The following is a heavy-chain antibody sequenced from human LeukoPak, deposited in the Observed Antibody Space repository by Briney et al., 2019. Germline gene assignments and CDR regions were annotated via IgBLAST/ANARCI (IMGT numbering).Heavy chain of an antibody. CDR2: IYHSGST. J-gene: IGHJ4*02. D-gene: IGHD1-1*01. V-gene: IGHV4-4*02. CDR3: ARDREREFDY. CDR1: GGSISSSKW. Sequence: SGALSLTCAVSGGSISSSKWWSWGRPPPGKGLEWIGEIYHSGSTNYNPSLKSRVTISVDKSKNQFSLKLSSVTAADAAVYYCARDREREFDYWGQGTLVTVSS.